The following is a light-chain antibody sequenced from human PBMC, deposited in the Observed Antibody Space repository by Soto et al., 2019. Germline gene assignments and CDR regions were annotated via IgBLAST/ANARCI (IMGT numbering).Light chain of an antibody. Sequence: DVQLTQSPSSLSASVGDRVTITCRASQGISNYLAWYQQKPGKVPKLLIYAASTLQSGVPSRFSGSGSVTDFTLTISTRQPEDVATYYCQKYMSAPLTFGGGTKVEIK. CDR3: QKYMSAPLT. J-gene: IGKJ4*01. CDR2: AAS. CDR1: QGISNY. V-gene: IGKV1-27*01.